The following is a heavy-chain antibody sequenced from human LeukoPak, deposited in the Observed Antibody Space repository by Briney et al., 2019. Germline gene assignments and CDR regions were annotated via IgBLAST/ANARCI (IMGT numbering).Heavy chain of an antibody. CDR3: ARDQTTMVRGVGDF. CDR1: GFTFSSYS. Sequence: GGSLRLSCAASGFTFSSYSMNWVRQAPGKGLEWVSSISSSSSYIYYADSVKGRFTISRDNAKNSLYLQMNSLRAEDTAVYYCARDQTTMVRGVGDFWGQGTLVTVSS. CDR2: ISSSSSYI. J-gene: IGHJ4*02. D-gene: IGHD3-10*01. V-gene: IGHV3-21*01.